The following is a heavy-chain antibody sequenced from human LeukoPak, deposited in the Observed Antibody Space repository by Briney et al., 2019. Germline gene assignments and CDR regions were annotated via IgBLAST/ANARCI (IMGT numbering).Heavy chain of an antibody. CDR1: GGSISSGDYY. V-gene: IGHV4-30-4*08. J-gene: IGHJ5*02. D-gene: IGHD3-3*01. Sequence: PSQTLSLTCTVSGGSISSGDYYWSWIRQPPGKGLEWIGYIYYSGSTYYNPSLKSRVTISVDTSKNQFSLKLSSVTAADTAVYYCARVRFLEWLIVHWFDPWGQGTLVTASS. CDR3: ARVRFLEWLIVHWFDP. CDR2: IYYSGST.